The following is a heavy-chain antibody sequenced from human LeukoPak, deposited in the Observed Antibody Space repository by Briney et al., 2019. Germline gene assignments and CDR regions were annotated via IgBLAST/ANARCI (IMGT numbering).Heavy chain of an antibody. D-gene: IGHD4-17*01. Sequence: TSETLSLKGTVYGGSISHYYWRWMGQRPGKGREGIGRLSYSGRTNYNPSLNTRVSISRHTSKNQFSLTLSSVTAADTAIYHCARAIYGDYDGQRFDYWGPGTLVTVSS. CDR1: GGSISHYY. CDR3: ARAIYGDYDGQRFDY. CDR2: LSYSGRT. V-gene: IGHV4-59*08. J-gene: IGHJ4*02.